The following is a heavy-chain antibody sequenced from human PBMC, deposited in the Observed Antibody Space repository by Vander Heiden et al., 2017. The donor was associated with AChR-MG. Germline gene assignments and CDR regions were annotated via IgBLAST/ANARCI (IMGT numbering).Heavy chain of an antibody. CDR1: GFSLSTSGMR. CDR2: IDWDDDK. V-gene: IGHV2-70*04. J-gene: IGHJ4*02. CDR3: ARNIAAHYYFDY. D-gene: IGHD6-6*01. Sequence: QVTLKESGPALVKPTQTLTLTCTFSGFSLSTSGMRVSWIRQPPGKALEWLARIDWDDDKFYSTSLKTRLTISKDTSKNQVVLTMTNMDPVDTATYYCARNIAAHYYFDYWGQGTLVTVSS.